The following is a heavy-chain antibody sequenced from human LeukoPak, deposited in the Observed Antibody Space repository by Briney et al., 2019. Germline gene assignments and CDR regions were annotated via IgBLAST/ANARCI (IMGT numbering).Heavy chain of an antibody. CDR3: ARQLRRRWSYFYY. CDR2: IYYSGST. J-gene: IGHJ4*02. Sequence: SETQSLTCTVSGGSISSSSYYWGWIRQPPGKGLEWIGSIYYSGSTYYNPSLKSRVTISVDTSKNQFSLKLSSVTAADTAVYYCARQLRRRWSYFYYWGQGTLVNGSS. V-gene: IGHV4-39*01. CDR1: GGSISSSSYY. D-gene: IGHD1-14*01.